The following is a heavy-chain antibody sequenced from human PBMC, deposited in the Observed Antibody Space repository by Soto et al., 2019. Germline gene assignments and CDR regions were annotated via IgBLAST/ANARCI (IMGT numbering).Heavy chain of an antibody. V-gene: IGHV1-69*02. D-gene: IGHD5-12*01. J-gene: IGHJ6*02. CDR1: GGTFSSYT. CDR2: IIPILGIA. Sequence: SVKVSCKASGGTFSSYTISWVRQAPGQGLEWMGRIIPILGIANYAQKFQGRVTITADKSTSTAYMELSSLRSEDTAVYYCATLSPDIVATMGPYYYYYGMDVWGQGTTVTVSS. CDR3: ATLSPDIVATMGPYYYYYGMDV.